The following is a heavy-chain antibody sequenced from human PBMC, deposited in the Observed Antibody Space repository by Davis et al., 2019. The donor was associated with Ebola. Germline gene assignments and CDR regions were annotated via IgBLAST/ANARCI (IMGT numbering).Heavy chain of an antibody. CDR1: GFSFSYVA. CDR2: IGYFGAWT. Sequence: PGGSLRLSCLASGFSFSYVAMHWVRQAPGKGLEYVSGIGYFGAWTHYGDSMKGRFSISRDNSKNTLYLQMSTLRPEDTALYYCVKDLSGSYSFDFWGQGTPVTVSS. D-gene: IGHD1-26*01. J-gene: IGHJ4*02. V-gene: IGHV3-64D*08. CDR3: VKDLSGSYSFDF.